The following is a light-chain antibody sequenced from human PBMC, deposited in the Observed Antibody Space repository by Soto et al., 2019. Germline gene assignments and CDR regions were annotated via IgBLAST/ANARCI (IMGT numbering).Light chain of an antibody. CDR3: QQHGQWPIT. CDR2: DAS. V-gene: IGKV1-17*01. CDR1: QAIIKY. J-gene: IGKJ5*01. Sequence: DIQMTQSPSSLSASIGDRVTITCRASQAIIKYLNWYHQKPGKAPKLLIYDASNLESGVPSRFSGSGSGTEFTLTISSLQPEDFATYYCQQHGQWPITFGQGTRLEIK.